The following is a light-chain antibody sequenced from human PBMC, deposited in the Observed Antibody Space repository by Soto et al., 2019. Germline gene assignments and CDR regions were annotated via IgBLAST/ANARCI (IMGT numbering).Light chain of an antibody. V-gene: IGKV3-11*01. CDR2: DAS. J-gene: IGKJ1*01. Sequence: EIVLTQSPATLSLSPGERATLSCRASQSVSRYLAWYQQKPGQAPRLLIYDASNRATGIPARFSGSGSGTDFTLTISSLEPEDFAVYYCQQRSYWPWTFGQGTKVEIK. CDR3: QQRSYWPWT. CDR1: QSVSRY.